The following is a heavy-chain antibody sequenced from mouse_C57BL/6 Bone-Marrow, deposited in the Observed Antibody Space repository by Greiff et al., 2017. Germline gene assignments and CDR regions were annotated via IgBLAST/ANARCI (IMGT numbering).Heavy chain of an antibody. Sequence: EVKLVESGAELVRPGASVKLSCTASGFNIKDDYMHWVKQRPEQGLEWIGWIDPENGDTEYASKFQGKATITADTSSNTAYLQLSSLTSEDPAVYYCTRAYYSNCHYAMDYWGQGTSVTVSA. J-gene: IGHJ4*01. CDR3: TRAYYSNCHYAMDY. CDR2: IDPENGDT. D-gene: IGHD2-5*01. CDR1: GFNIKDDY. V-gene: IGHV14-4*01.